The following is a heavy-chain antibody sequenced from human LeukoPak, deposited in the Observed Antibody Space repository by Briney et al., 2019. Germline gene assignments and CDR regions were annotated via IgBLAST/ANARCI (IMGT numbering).Heavy chain of an antibody. V-gene: IGHV4-4*07. CDR3: ARIYNSGYHHDAFDI. J-gene: IGHJ3*02. Sequence: SETLSLTCSVSGDSITYFYWSWIRQAAGKGLEWIGRISSSGSTDYNASLKSRVTISVDTSKNQFSLKLSSVTAADTAMYYCARIYNSGYHHDAFDIWGQGTMVTVSS. CDR1: GDSITYFY. CDR2: ISSSGST. D-gene: IGHD3-22*01.